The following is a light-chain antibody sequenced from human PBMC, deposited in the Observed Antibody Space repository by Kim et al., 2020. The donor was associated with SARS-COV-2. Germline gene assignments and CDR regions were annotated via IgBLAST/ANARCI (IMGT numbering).Light chain of an antibody. CDR2: GAS. CDR3: QLYGSSRYT. CDR1: QSVSSSY. J-gene: IGKJ2*01. V-gene: IGKV3-20*01. Sequence: EIVSTQTPGTLSLSPGERATLSCRASQSVSSSYLAWYQQKPGQAPRLLIYGASSRATGIPDRFSGSGSGTDFTLTISRLEPEDFAVYYCQLYGSSRYTCG.